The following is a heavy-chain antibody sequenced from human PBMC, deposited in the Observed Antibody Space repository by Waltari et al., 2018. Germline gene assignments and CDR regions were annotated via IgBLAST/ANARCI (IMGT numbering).Heavy chain of an antibody. CDR2: SSGSGGRS. CDR1: GFTFSSYA. Sequence: EVQLLESGGGLVQPGGSLRLSCAASGFTFSSYAMSWVRQVPGKGLGWVSASSGSGGRSCYADSVRGRFTISRDNSKNTLYLQMNSLRAEDTVVYYCAKGGYGDSPLDYWGQGTLVTVSS. D-gene: IGHD4-17*01. J-gene: IGHJ4*02. CDR3: AKGGYGDSPLDY. V-gene: IGHV3-23*01.